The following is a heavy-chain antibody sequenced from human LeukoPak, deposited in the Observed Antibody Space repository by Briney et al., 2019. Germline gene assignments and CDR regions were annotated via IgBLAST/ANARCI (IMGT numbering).Heavy chain of an antibody. Sequence: GGSLRLSCAVSGLTFSNFKMNWVRQAPGKGLEWVSYISDSGRTTFYADSVKGRFTISRDNAKNSLYLQMSNLRVEDTAVYYCASWAGNTQSDSWSGPFDYWGQGTLVTVSS. CDR3: ASWAGNTQSDSWSGPFDY. CDR1: GLTFSNFK. J-gene: IGHJ4*02. D-gene: IGHD3-3*01. CDR2: ISDSGRTT. V-gene: IGHV3-48*03.